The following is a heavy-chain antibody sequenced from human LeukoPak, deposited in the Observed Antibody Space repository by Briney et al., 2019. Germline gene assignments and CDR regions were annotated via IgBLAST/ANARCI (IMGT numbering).Heavy chain of an antibody. CDR3: TSGGTVTPMDY. CDR2: IRSKANSYAT. V-gene: IGHV3-73*01. J-gene: IGHJ4*02. CDR1: GFTFSGSA. Sequence: AGGSPRLSCAASGFTFSGSAMHWVRQASGKGLEWVGRIRSKANSYATAYAASVKGRFTISRDDSKNTAYLQMNSLKTEDTAVYYCTSGGTVTPMDYGGQGTLVTVSS. D-gene: IGHD4-11*01.